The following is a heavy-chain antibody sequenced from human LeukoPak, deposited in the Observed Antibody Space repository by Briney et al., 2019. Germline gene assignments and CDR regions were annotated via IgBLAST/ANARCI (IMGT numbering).Heavy chain of an antibody. J-gene: IGHJ5*02. CDR3: ARDPSGSYWFDP. V-gene: IGHV1-2*02. D-gene: IGHD1-26*01. CDR2: INPNSGGT. CDR1: GYTFTGYY. Sequence: ASVKVSCKASGYTFTGYYMHWVRQAPGQGLGWMGWINPNSGGTNYAQKFQGRVTMTRDTSISTAYMELSRLRSDDTAVYYCARDPSGSYWFDPWGQGTLVTVSS.